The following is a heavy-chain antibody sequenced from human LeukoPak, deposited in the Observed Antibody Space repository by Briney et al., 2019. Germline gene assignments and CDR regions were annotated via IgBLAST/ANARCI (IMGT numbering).Heavy chain of an antibody. CDR2: ISASSSAT. V-gene: IGHV3-48*01. Sequence: PGGSLRLSCVASQFILGVFAMMWVRQAPGKGLEWISYISASSSATYYAESVKGRFTISRDNAEDSLYLQMNSLRAEDTAVYYCARGVGRVGGTFDLWGQGTLVNVSP. CDR3: ARGVGRVGGTFDL. CDR1: QFILGVFA. D-gene: IGHD1-26*01. J-gene: IGHJ4*02.